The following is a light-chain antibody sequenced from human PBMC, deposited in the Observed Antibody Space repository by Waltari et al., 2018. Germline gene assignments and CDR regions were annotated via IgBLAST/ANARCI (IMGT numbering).Light chain of an antibody. J-gene: IGKJ2*01. Sequence: DIQMTQSPPTLSASVGGSVTIHCRANPSICSWLSWDQQKPGKAPKLLIYKASTLKSGVPVSFSGSGSGTEFTLTISSLQPDDFATYYCQQYNSYSGYTFGQGTKLEIK. V-gene: IGKV1-5*03. CDR1: PSICSW. CDR2: KAS. CDR3: QQYNSYSGYT.